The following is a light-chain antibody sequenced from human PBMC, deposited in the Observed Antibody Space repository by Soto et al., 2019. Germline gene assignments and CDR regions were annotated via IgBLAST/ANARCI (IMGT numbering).Light chain of an antibody. CDR3: KSYAGSNTYV. J-gene: IGLJ1*01. V-gene: IGLV2-8*01. CDR2: EVA. Sequence: QSALTQPPSASGSPGQSVTISCTGTKNDIGVYDFVSWYQHHPGKAPRLIIYEVAQRPSGVPDRFSGSKSGNTASLTVSGLQAADEADYSCKSYAGSNTYVFGSGTKVTVL. CDR1: KNDIGVYDF.